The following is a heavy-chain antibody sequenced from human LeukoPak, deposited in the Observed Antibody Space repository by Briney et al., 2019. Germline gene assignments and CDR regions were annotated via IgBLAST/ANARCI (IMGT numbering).Heavy chain of an antibody. V-gene: IGHV5-51*01. Sequence: GESLKISCKGSGYIFISYWIGWVRQMPGKGLEWMGIIYPADSDTRYSPSFQGQVTISADKSISTAYLQWSSLKASDTAMYYCARQASVYGGLTDSWGQGTLVTVSS. J-gene: IGHJ4*02. CDR3: ARQASVYGGLTDS. CDR1: GYIFISYW. D-gene: IGHD4/OR15-4a*01. CDR2: IYPADSDT.